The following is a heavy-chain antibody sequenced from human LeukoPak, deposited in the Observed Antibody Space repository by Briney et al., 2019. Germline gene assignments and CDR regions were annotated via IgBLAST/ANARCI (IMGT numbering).Heavy chain of an antibody. J-gene: IGHJ4*02. CDR1: GYSFIGYY. D-gene: IGHD4-17*01. Sequence: ASVMVSCKASGYSFIGYYIHWVRQTPGQGLEWLGWISPESGSTLYAQKFLGRVTLTNDTSITTAYMELTSVTSDDTGMYFCASTDYGDCYDYWGQGTLVTVSS. CDR3: ASTDYGDCYDY. V-gene: IGHV1-2*02. CDR2: ISPESGST.